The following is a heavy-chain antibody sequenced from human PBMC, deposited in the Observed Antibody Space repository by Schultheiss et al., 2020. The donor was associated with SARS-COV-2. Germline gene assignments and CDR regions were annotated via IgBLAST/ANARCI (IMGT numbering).Heavy chain of an antibody. V-gene: IGHV3-23*01. CDR2: ISGSGGST. J-gene: IGHJ6*03. Sequence: GGSLRLSCAASGFTFSSYAMHWVRQAPGKGLEWVSAISGSGGSTYYADSVKGRFTISRDNAKNSLYLQMNSLRAEDTAVYYCARDRLGFGELFHYYYYYMDVWGKGTTVTVSS. D-gene: IGHD3-10*01. CDR3: ARDRLGFGELFHYYYYYMDV. CDR1: GFTFSSYA.